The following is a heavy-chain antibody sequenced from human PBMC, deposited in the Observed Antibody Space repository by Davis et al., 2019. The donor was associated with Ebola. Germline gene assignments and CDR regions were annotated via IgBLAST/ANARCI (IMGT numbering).Heavy chain of an antibody. Sequence: GGSLRLSCAASGFTCSSYWMSWVRQAPGKGLEWVANIKQDGSETYYVDSVKGRFTISRDNAGTSLYLQMNSLRAEDTAVYYCARTGVYGDPRYYYFEMDVWGQGTTVTVSS. V-gene: IGHV3-7*01. CDR3: ARTGVYGDPRYYYFEMDV. J-gene: IGHJ6*02. CDR1: GFTCSSYW. CDR2: IKQDGSET. D-gene: IGHD3-22*01.